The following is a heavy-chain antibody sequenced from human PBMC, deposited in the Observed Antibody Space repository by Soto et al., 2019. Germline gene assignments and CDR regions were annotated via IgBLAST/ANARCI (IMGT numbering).Heavy chain of an antibody. CDR1: GYTFTSYD. J-gene: IGHJ6*03. CDR3: ARGSLGPFWSGYSGDMDV. V-gene: IGHV1-8*01. Sequence: GASVKVSCKASGYTFTSYDINWVRQATGQGIEWMGWMNPNSGNTGYAQKFQGRVTMTRNTSISTAYMELSSLRSEDTAVYYCARGSLGPFWSGYSGDMDVWGKGTTVTVSS. CDR2: MNPNSGNT. D-gene: IGHD3-3*01.